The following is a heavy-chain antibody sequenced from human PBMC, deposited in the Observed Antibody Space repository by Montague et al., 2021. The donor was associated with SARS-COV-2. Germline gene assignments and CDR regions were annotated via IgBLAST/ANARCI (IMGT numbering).Heavy chain of an antibody. CDR1: GGSISSNNW. Sequence: SETLSLTCAVSGGSISSNNWWTWVRQPPGKGLEWVGEIYHSGRNSINPSLRSRVTISVDKTKNQFSLKLTSLTAADTAVYYCSRAGLGSFALDYWGQGTPVTVSS. J-gene: IGHJ4*02. V-gene: IGHV4-4*02. CDR3: SRAGLGSFALDY. D-gene: IGHD3-10*01. CDR2: IYHSGRN.